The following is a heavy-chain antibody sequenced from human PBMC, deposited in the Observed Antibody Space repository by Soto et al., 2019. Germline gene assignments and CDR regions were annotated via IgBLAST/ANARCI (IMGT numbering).Heavy chain of an antibody. V-gene: IGHV4-30-4*01. CDR2: ISYSGST. J-gene: IGHJ4*02. D-gene: IGHD3-22*01. Sequence: SETLSLTCSVPGDSMNNGDYFWTWIRQTPGKGLQWIGYISYSGSTFYNPSLKTRLAMSVDTSKNQFSVRLRSVTAADTAVYYCARDRAHFYESSGRLDLWGQGMLVTVSS. CDR3: ARDRAHFYESSGRLDL. CDR1: GDSMNNGDYF.